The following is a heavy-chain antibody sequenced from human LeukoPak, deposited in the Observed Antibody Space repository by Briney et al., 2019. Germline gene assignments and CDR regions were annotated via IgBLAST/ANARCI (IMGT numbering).Heavy chain of an antibody. CDR2: INTNTGNP. D-gene: IGHD2-2*01. CDR3: AKQGPGHCGSTSCYGVDY. CDR1: GYTFTSHA. Sequence: ASVKVSCTASGYTFTSHAMNWVRQAPGQGLEWMGWINTNTGNPTYAQGFTGRFVFSLDTSVSTAYLQISSLKAEDTAVYFCAKQGPGHCGSTSCYGVDYWGQGTLVTVSP. V-gene: IGHV7-4-1*02. J-gene: IGHJ4*02.